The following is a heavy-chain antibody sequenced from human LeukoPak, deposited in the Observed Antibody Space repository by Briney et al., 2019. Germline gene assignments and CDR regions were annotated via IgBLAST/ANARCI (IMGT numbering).Heavy chain of an antibody. D-gene: IGHD2-2*01. CDR1: GGSISSDYYY. CDR2: IYVTGNT. Sequence: PSETLSLTCTVSGGSISSDYYYWSWIRQPPGKGLEWIGSIYVTGNTYYNPSLKSRLTISVDTSKNQFSLRMKSVTAADTAVYYCARVFLGYCGSASCSALRFDPWGQGTLVTVSS. V-gene: IGHV4-30-4*08. CDR3: ARVFLGYCGSASCSALRFDP. J-gene: IGHJ5*02.